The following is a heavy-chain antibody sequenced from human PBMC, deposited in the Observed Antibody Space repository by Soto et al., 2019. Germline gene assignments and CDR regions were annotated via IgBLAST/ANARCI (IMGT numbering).Heavy chain of an antibody. J-gene: IGHJ6*02. CDR1: GFNFSRSS. Sequence: GGSLRLSCAASGFNFSRSSMNWVRQAPGKGLEWVSSISSSSSFIYYEDSVKGRFTISRDNSKNTMYLQMNSLRAEDTAVYYCAKDSSSPFYYYYYYGMDVWGQGTTVTVSS. CDR3: AKDSSSPFYYYYYYGMDV. CDR2: ISSSSSFI. V-gene: IGHV3-21*04. D-gene: IGHD6-6*01.